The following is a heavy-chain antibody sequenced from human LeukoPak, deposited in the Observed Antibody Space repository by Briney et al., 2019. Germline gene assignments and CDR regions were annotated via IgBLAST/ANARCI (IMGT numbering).Heavy chain of an antibody. CDR3: VRELQSRGYYYPAY. D-gene: IGHD3-22*01. CDR1: GFTVSSNY. J-gene: IGHJ4*02. Sequence: GGSLRLSCAAAGFTVSSNYMSWVRQAPGKGLEWVSIIYSGESTYYPDSVKGRFTISRDNSKNTLYLHMNSLKAEDTAVYYCVRELQSRGYYYPAYWGQGTLVTVSS. V-gene: IGHV3-66*01. CDR2: IYSGEST.